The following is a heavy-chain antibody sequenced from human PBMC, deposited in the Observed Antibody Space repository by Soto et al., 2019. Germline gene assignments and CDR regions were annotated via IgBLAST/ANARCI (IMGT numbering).Heavy chain of an antibody. CDR1: GYTFTSYG. J-gene: IGHJ6*02. CDR3: ARDRIAVAGTENKYYYYGMDG. Sequence: ASVKVSCKASGYTFTSYGISWVRQAPGQGLEWMGWISAYNGNTNYAQKLQGRVTMTTDTSTSTAYMELRSLRSDDTAVYYCARDRIAVAGTENKYYYYGMDGWGQGNTVTVSS. V-gene: IGHV1-18*01. CDR2: ISAYNGNT. D-gene: IGHD6-19*01.